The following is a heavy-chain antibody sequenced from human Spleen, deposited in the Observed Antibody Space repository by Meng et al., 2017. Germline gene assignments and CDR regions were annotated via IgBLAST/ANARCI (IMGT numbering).Heavy chain of an antibody. CDR1: GGSFSDYY. J-gene: IGHJ4*02. Sequence: SETLSLTCVVSGGSFSDYYWSWIRQPPGKGLEWIGEINHSGSTNYNPSLESRATISVDTSQNNLSLKLSSVTAADTAVYYCARDRATWSHDFDDWGQGTLVTVSS. CDR3: ARDRATWSHDFDD. V-gene: IGHV4-34*01. D-gene: IGHD2-8*02. CDR2: INHSGST.